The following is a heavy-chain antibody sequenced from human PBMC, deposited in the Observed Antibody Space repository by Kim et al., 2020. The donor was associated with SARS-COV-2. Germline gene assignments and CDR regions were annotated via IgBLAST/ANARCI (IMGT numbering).Heavy chain of an antibody. Sequence: ASVKVSCKVTTYTLTELSMHWVRQAPGKGLEWMGGFVPEDGETIYAQKFQGRVTMTEDTSTDTAYMDLSSLRYEDTAVYYCTTRYYYDSSDYYFEFWGQGTVVTVSS. CDR1: TYTLTELS. J-gene: IGHJ4*02. CDR2: FVPEDGET. D-gene: IGHD3-22*01. V-gene: IGHV1-24*01. CDR3: TTRYYYDSSDYYFEF.